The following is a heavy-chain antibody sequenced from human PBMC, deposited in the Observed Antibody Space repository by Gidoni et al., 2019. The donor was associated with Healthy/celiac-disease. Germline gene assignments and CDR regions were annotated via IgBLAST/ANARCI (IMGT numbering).Heavy chain of an antibody. D-gene: IGHD2-15*01. CDR3: AREMYSSDGYNGEKY. CDR1: GCTFSSYS. Sequence: EVQLVESGGGWVQPGGYRRRAWQAYGCTFSSYSMNWVRRAPGKGLEWFSYIRSSSSTLYYADSVKVRFTISRDNAKNSLYLQMNSLRDEDTAVYYCAREMYSSDGYNGEKYWGQGTLVTVSS. CDR2: IRSSSSTL. J-gene: IGHJ4*02. V-gene: IGHV3-48*02.